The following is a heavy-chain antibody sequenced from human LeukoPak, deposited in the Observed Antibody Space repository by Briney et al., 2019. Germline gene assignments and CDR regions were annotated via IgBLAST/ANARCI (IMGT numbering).Heavy chain of an antibody. J-gene: IGHJ4*02. CDR3: ATGVHGIAAAGDYYFDY. CDR1: GGSFSSSDYY. V-gene: IGHV4-39*01. Sequence: PSETLSLTCTVSGGSFSSSDYYWGWIRQPPGKGLEWIGSIYYSGTTYYNPSLKSRVTISVDTSKKQFSLKLRSVTAADTAVYYCATGVHGIAAAGDYYFDYWGQGTLVTVST. D-gene: IGHD6-13*01. CDR2: IYYSGTT.